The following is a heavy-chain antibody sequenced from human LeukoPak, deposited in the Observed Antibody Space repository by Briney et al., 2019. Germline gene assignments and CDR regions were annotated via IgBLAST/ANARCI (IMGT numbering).Heavy chain of an antibody. CDR1: GFTFSSFG. Sequence: PGSSETLLCAPCGFTFSSFGMHWVRQSRGGGRVWVGFIRRKAYGRKTEYTAYVRGRFTSTRDDSKGIAYMKLNSLKTEDRAVYYCTRDDVNLSYYYSIMDVWGQGTTVTVSS. J-gene: IGHJ6*02. D-gene: IGHD1-14*01. CDR2: IRRKAYGRKT. V-gene: IGHV3-49*04. CDR3: TRDDVNLSYYYSIMDV.